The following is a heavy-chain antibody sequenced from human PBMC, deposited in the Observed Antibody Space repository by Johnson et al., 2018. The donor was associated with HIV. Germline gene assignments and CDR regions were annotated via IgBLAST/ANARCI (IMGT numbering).Heavy chain of an antibody. J-gene: IGHJ3*01. CDR2: ISSNGVRT. Sequence: EVQLVESGGGLVQPGGSLRLSCAASGFTFSTYAMYWVRQAPGKGLEYVSGISSNGVRTYYANSVKDRFTVSRDSSKNTLDLQMNSLTIEDTAVFYCAKTRMGGILDAFDLWGQGTMVIVS. D-gene: IGHD3-10*01. V-gene: IGHV3-64*01. CDR3: AKTRMGGILDAFDL. CDR1: GFTFSTYA.